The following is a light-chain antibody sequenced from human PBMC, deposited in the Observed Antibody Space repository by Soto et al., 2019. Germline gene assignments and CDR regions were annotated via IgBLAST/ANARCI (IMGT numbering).Light chain of an antibody. CDR1: SSNIGAGYD. V-gene: IGLV1-40*01. Sequence: QSVLTQPPSVSGAPGQRVTISCTGSSSNIGAGYDVHWYQQLPGTAPKLLIDGNTNRPSGVPERFSVSKSGTSASLAITGLQADDEADYYCQSYDSSVSLVFGGGTKLTVL. CDR3: QSYDSSVSLV. CDR2: GNT. J-gene: IGLJ2*01.